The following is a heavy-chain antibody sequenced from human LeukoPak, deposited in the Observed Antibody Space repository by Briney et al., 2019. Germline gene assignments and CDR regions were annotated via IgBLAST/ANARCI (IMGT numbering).Heavy chain of an antibody. Sequence: ASVKVSCKASGYTFTSYGISWVRQAPGQGLEWMGWISAYNGNTNYAQKLQGRVTMTTDTSTSTAYMELRSLRSDDTAVYYCARDWKDIVVVPAAILDYYYYGMDVWDQGTTVTVSS. CDR2: ISAYNGNT. J-gene: IGHJ6*02. CDR1: GYTFTSYG. V-gene: IGHV1-18*01. D-gene: IGHD2-2*01. CDR3: ARDWKDIVVVPAAILDYYYYGMDV.